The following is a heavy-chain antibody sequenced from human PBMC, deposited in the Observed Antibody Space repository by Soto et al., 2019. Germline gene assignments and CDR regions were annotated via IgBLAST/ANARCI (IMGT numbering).Heavy chain of an antibody. CDR2: IYSGGYT. Sequence: EVQLVESGGGLIQPGGSLRLSCAVSGFTVSNNYMSWVRQAPGKGLEGVSVIYSGGYTAYGDSVKGRFTISRDNSKNNHYLQINTPGAGHPAFFFRASRAGGGGYWGQGTLVTVSS. CDR1: GFTVSNNY. J-gene: IGHJ4*02. D-gene: IGHD3-10*01. CDR3: ASRAGGGGY. V-gene: IGHV3-53*01.